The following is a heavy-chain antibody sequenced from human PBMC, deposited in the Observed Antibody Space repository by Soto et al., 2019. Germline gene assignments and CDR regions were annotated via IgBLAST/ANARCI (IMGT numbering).Heavy chain of an antibody. CDR3: ARGSDDSSGYNDAFDI. D-gene: IGHD3-22*01. V-gene: IGHV1-69*02. Sequence: VASVMVSCKASGGTFSSYTISWVRQAPGQGLEWMGRIIPILGIANYAQKFQGRVTITADKSTSTAYMELSSLRSEDTAVYYCARGSDDSSGYNDAFDIWGQGTMVTVSS. CDR2: IIPILGIA. CDR1: GGTFSSYT. J-gene: IGHJ3*02.